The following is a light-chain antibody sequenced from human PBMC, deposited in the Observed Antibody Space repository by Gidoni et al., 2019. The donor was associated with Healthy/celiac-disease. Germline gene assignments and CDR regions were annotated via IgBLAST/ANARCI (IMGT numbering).Light chain of an antibody. CDR2: GAS. CDR1: QSVSSN. V-gene: IGKV3-15*01. Sequence: EIVMTQSPATLYVSPGERATLSCRASQSVSSNLAWYQQKPGQAPRLLIYGASTRATGIPARFSGSGSVTEFTLTISSLQSEDFAVYYCQQYNNWPQTFXXXTKVEIK. J-gene: IGKJ1*01. CDR3: QQYNNWPQT.